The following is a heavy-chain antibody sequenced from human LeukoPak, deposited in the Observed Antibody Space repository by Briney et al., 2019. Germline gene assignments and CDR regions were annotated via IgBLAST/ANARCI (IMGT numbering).Heavy chain of an antibody. J-gene: IGHJ4*02. CDR3: AKDHSSGWYVDDY. Sequence: SGRSLRLXCAASGFTFSSYGMHWGRQAPGKGLEWVAVIWYDGSNKYYADSVKGRFTISRDNSKNTLYLQMNSLRAEDTAVYYCAKDHSSGWYVDDYWGQGTLVTASS. CDR2: IWYDGSNK. CDR1: GFTFSSYG. D-gene: IGHD6-19*01. V-gene: IGHV3-33*06.